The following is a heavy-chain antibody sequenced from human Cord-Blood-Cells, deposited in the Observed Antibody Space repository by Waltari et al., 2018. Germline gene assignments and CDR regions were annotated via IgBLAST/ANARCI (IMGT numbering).Heavy chain of an antibody. V-gene: IGHV1-2*02. J-gene: IGHJ3*02. D-gene: IGHD7-27*01. Sequence: QVQLVQSGAEVKKPWASVTVSCTASGYTFPGSYMHWVRQAPGQGLEWMGWSNPNSGGTNYAQKFQGRVTMTRDTSISTAYMELSRLRSDDTAVYYCARVRVLGRYDAFDICGQGTMVTVSS. CDR1: GYTFPGSY. CDR3: ARVRVLGRYDAFDI. CDR2: SNPNSGGT.